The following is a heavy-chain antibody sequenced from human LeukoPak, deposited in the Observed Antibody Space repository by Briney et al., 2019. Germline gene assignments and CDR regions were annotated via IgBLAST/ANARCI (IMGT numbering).Heavy chain of an antibody. CDR2: ISGSGGST. J-gene: IGHJ4*02. Sequence: GGSLRLSCAASGFTFSTYVMSWVRQAPGKGLEWVSAISGSGGSTYYADSVKGRFTISRDNSKSTLYLQMNSLGADDTAIYYCAKGNWRYFDYWGQGTLVTVSS. CDR1: GFTFSTYV. CDR3: AKGNWRYFDY. D-gene: IGHD1-1*01. V-gene: IGHV3-23*01.